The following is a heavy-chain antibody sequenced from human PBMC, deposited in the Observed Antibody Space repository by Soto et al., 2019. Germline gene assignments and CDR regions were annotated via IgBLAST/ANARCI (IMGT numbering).Heavy chain of an antibody. Sequence: ASVKVSGKASGYTFTSYAMQWVRQAPGQRLEWTGWINAGNDNTKYSQKFQRRATLTRDTSASTAYMELSSLRSEDTALYYCASELSRRRGPLHIDYRGQGSPVNVS. CDR1: GYTFTSYA. V-gene: IGHV1-3*01. J-gene: IGHJ4*02. D-gene: IGHD1-26*01. CDR3: ASELSRRRGPLHIDY. CDR2: INAGNDNT.